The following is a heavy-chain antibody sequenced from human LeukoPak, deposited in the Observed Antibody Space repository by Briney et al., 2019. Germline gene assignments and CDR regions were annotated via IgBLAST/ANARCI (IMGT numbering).Heavy chain of an antibody. CDR2: ISWNSGSI. CDR1: GLTFDDYA. D-gene: IGHD3-10*01. CDR3: AKDSYGGSGSYYLYSFDM. Sequence: GGSLRLSCAASGLTFDDYAMHWVRQAPGKGLEWVSDISWNSGSIGYADSVKGRFAISRDNAKNSLYLQMSSLRVEDTALYYCAKDSYGGSGSYYLYSFDMWGQGTMVTVSS. V-gene: IGHV3-9*01. J-gene: IGHJ3*02.